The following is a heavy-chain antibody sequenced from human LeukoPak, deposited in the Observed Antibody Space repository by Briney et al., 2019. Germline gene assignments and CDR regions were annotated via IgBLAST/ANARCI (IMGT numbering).Heavy chain of an antibody. D-gene: IGHD5-18*01. V-gene: IGHV3-30*04. Sequence: GALRLSCAASGFTFSSYAMHWVRQAPGKGLEWVAVISYDGSNKYYADSVKGRFTISRDNSKNTLYLQMNSLRAEDTAVYYCTTIKRGNIFGYFDFWGQGILVTVSS. CDR3: TTIKRGNIFGYFDF. J-gene: IGHJ4*02. CDR1: GFTFSSYA. CDR2: ISYDGSNK.